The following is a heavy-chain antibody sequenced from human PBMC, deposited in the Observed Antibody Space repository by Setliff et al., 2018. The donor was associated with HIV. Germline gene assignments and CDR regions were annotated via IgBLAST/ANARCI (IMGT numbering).Heavy chain of an antibody. CDR3: ARGGRSTVATWAWFDP. J-gene: IGHJ5*02. Sequence: PSETLSLTCTVSGGSISSGSYYWSWIRQPAGKGLEWIGHIYTSGSTNYNPSLKSRVTISADTSENQFSLKLTSVTAADTAVYYCARGGRSTVATWAWFDPWGQGTLVTVSS. V-gene: IGHV4-61*09. CDR2: IYTSGST. D-gene: IGHD4-4*01. CDR1: GGSISSGSYY.